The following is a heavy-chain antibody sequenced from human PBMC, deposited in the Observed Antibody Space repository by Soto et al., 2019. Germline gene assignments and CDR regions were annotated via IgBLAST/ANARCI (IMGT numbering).Heavy chain of an antibody. CDR2: VSFDGKVT. D-gene: IGHD2-21*02. CDR1: GFTFSSYS. Sequence: PGGSLRLSCAASGFTFSSYSMNWVRQGPDKGLEWVAVVSFDGKVTYYADSVKGRFTVSRDNSKNTIYLQANSLRAEDTAVYYCAREPYGDSQYFDYWGQGTPVTVSS. CDR3: AREPYGDSQYFDY. V-gene: IGHV3-30*03. J-gene: IGHJ4*02.